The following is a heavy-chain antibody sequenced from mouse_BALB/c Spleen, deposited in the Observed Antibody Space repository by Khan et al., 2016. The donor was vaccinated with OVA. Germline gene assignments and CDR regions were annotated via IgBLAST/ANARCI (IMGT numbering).Heavy chain of an antibody. Sequence: LVKTGASVKISCKASGYSFTGHYMHWVKQSHGKSLEWIGYISCYNGATSYNQKFKGKATFTVDTSSSTAYMQFNSLTPEDSAVYYCANGLEPHWYFDVWGAGTTVTVSS. V-gene: IGHV1S34*01. D-gene: IGHD2-2*01. J-gene: IGHJ1*01. CDR3: ANGLEPHWYFDV. CDR2: ISCYNGAT. CDR1: GYSFTGHY.